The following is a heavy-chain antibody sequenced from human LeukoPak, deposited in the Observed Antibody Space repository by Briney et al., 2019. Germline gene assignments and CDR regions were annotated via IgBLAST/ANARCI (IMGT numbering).Heavy chain of an antibody. CDR3: ASWVPDRGFDY. CDR1: GFTFSSYV. CDR2: ISGSGGST. J-gene: IGHJ4*02. V-gene: IGHV3-23*01. D-gene: IGHD3-10*01. Sequence: QTGGSLRLSGAVTGFTFSSYVMSWVRQAPGKGLEWVSSISGSGGSTYYADSVKGRFTISRDNSKKTLYLQMNSLRADDTAVYYCASWVPDRGFDYWGQGTLVTVSS.